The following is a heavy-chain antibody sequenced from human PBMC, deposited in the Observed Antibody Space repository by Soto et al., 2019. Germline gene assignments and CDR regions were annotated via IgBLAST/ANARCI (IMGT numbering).Heavy chain of an antibody. CDR2: IFHSGST. CDR3: ARVIPYGDYLERHFDL. Sequence: QVQLQESGPGLVKPSGTLSLTCAVSGASISNINWWTWVRQPPGKGLEWVGQIFHSGSTNYNPSSKARCTMPVDKSKHQLSLDLTSVTAADTAVYYCARVIPYGDYLERHFDLWGRGTLVPVSS. V-gene: IGHV4-4*02. J-gene: IGHJ2*01. D-gene: IGHD4-17*01. CDR1: GASISNINW.